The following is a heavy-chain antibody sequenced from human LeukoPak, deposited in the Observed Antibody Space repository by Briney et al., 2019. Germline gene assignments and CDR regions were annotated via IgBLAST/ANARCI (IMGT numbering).Heavy chain of an antibody. D-gene: IGHD2-8*01. CDR3: AKDYCTYGVCYYFDY. Sequence: GGSLRLSCAASGFTFSSYGMHWVRQAPGKGLEWVAVISYDGSNKYYADSVKGRFTISRDNSKNTLYLQMNSPRAEDTAVYYCAKDYCTYGVCYYFDYCCQGTVATVT. J-gene: IGHJ4*02. V-gene: IGHV3-30*18. CDR1: GFTFSSYG. CDR2: ISYDGSNK.